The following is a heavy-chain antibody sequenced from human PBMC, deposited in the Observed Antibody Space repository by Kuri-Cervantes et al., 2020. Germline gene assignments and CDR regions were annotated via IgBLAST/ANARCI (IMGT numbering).Heavy chain of an antibody. D-gene: IGHD6-19*01. CDR1: GFTVSSYF. CDR2: LFAGGST. J-gene: IGHJ3*02. CDR3: ARPYSSTPFFDAFDI. V-gene: IGHV3-66*02. Sequence: GESLKISCAVSGFTVSSYFMAWVRQAPGKGLECASVLFAGGSTYYADSVKGRFTISRDNSKNILYLQMNSLRAEDTAVYYCARPYSSTPFFDAFDIWGQGTMVTVSS.